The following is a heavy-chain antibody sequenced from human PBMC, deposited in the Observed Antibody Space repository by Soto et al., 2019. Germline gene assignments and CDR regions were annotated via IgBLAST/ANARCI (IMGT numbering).Heavy chain of an antibody. CDR3: ARIGDGNQRPFDC. CDR2: IIPVFNSA. Sequence: QVRLVQSGAEVTKPGSSVKVSCKASGYTFSSYTINWVRQAPGQGLELMGGIIPVFNSATYAQKFQGRVTITADESTSTAYLELRSLSSEDTAVYYCARIGDGNQRPFDCWGQGTLVTVSS. J-gene: IGHJ4*02. CDR1: GYTFSSYT. V-gene: IGHV1-69*01. D-gene: IGHD2-21*01.